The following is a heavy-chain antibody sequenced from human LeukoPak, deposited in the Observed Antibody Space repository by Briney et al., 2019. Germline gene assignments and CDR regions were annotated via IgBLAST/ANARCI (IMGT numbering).Heavy chain of an antibody. CDR3: ARGEKPYDY. J-gene: IGHJ4*02. Sequence: ASVKVSCKTSGYTFTYYVISWVRQAPGQGLEWMGWINVYNGSTIDAQKFQGRVTMTTDTSTSTAYMELRSLRYDDTAVYYCARGEKPYDYWGQGTLVSVSS. D-gene: IGHD1-26*01. CDR2: INVYNGST. V-gene: IGHV1-18*01. CDR1: GYTFTYYV.